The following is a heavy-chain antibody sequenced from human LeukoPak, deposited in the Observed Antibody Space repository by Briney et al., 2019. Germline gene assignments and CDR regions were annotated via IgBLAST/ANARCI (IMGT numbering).Heavy chain of an antibody. J-gene: IGHJ1*01. V-gene: IGHV4-59*01. CDR1: GGSISSYY. Sequence: PSETLSLTCTVSGGSISSYYWSWLRQPPGKGLEWFGYIYYSGSTNYNPSLKSRVTISVDTSKNQFSLKLSSVTAADTAVYYCARVGRVYSSSWYYFQHWGQGTLVTVSS. CDR2: IYYSGST. D-gene: IGHD6-13*01. CDR3: ARVGRVYSSSWYYFQH.